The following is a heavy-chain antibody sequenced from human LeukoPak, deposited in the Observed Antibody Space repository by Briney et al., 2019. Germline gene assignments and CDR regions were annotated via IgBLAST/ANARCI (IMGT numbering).Heavy chain of an antibody. V-gene: IGHV3-23*01. Sequence: GGSLRLSCAASGFTFSSYAMSWVRQAPGKGLGWVSGISGSGGSTYYADSVKGRFTISRDNSKNTLYVQMNSLRAEDTAVYYCAKGPYYDFWSGPPDYWGQGTLVTVSS. J-gene: IGHJ4*02. CDR1: GFTFSSYA. CDR2: ISGSGGST. D-gene: IGHD3-3*01. CDR3: AKGPYYDFWSGPPDY.